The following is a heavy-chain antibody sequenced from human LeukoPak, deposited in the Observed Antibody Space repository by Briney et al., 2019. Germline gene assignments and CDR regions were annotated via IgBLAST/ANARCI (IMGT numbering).Heavy chain of an antibody. J-gene: IGHJ5*02. Sequence: GRSLRLSCTASGLTFGDYTMNWVRQAPGKGLEWVGFIRSKAYGRTIEYAASVKGRFTISRDDSKSIAYLQLNSLKTEDTAVYYCTKGSCSGGSCYSTSWGQGTLVTVSS. CDR3: TKGSCSGGSCYSTS. D-gene: IGHD2-15*01. CDR2: IRSKAYGRTI. V-gene: IGHV3-49*04. CDR1: GLTFGDYT.